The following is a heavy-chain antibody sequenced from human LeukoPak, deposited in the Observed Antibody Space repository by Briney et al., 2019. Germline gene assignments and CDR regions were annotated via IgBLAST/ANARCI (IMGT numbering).Heavy chain of an antibody. Sequence: SETLSLTCTVSGGTINSYYWSWIRQPAGKGLAWIGRIYSSGSTNYNPSLKSRVSMSVDTSKNQFSLKLTSVTAADTAVYYCARGGKATVVTMWGQGILVTVSS. D-gene: IGHD4-23*01. CDR3: ARGGKATVVTM. V-gene: IGHV4-4*07. CDR2: IYSSGST. J-gene: IGHJ4*02. CDR1: GGTINSYY.